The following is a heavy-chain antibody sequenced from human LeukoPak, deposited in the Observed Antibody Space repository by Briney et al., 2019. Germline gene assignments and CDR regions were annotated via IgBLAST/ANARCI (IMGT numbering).Heavy chain of an antibody. CDR3: ARLRRNSDRSGFYYYYDN. CDR2: INTVASYI. D-gene: IGHD3-22*01. J-gene: IGHJ4*02. Sequence: GGSLRLSCAASGFTFGSCSFNWVRQAPGKGLEWVSSINTVASYIYYADSVRGRFTISRDNAENSLWLQMHGLRAEDPAVYYCARLRRNSDRSGFYYYYDNWGQGTLVTVSS. V-gene: IGHV3-21*01. CDR1: GFTFGSCS.